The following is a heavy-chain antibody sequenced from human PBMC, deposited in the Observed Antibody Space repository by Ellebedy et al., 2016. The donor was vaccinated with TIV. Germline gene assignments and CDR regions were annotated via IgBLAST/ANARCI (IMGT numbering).Heavy chain of an antibody. CDR2: ISSDGADI. V-gene: IGHV3-21*04. Sequence: GESLKISCAASGFTLSSYVLSWVRQAPGKRLERVAAISSDGADIYYANSVKGRFTISRDNAENSLYLQMNSLRTEDTAIYYCATLGLVGALGDWFDPWGQGTLVTVSS. D-gene: IGHD1-26*01. CDR1: GFTLSSYV. CDR3: ATLGLVGALGDWFDP. J-gene: IGHJ5*02.